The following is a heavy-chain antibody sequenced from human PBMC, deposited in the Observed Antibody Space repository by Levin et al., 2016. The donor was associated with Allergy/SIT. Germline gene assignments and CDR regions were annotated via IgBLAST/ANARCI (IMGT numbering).Heavy chain of an antibody. V-gene: IGHV5-10-1*01. CDR2: IDPSDSYT. CDR3: ARRSWFPDGSYYFDY. D-gene: IGHD1-26*01. Sequence: KVSCKGSGYSFTSYWISWVRQMPGKGLEWMGRIDPSDSYTNYSPSFQGHVTISADKSISTAYLQWSSLKASDTAMYYCARRSWFPDGSYYFDYWGQGTLVTVSS. J-gene: IGHJ4*02. CDR1: GYSFTSYW.